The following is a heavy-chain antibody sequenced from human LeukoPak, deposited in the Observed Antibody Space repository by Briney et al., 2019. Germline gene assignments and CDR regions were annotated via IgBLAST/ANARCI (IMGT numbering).Heavy chain of an antibody. CDR3: ARNGGSYFEYFQH. CDR1: GGPISSYY. D-gene: IGHD1-26*01. Sequence: PSETLSLTCTVSGGPISSYYWSWIRQPPGKGLEWIGYIYYSGSTNYNPSLKSRVTIPVDTSKNQFSLKLSSVTAADTAVYYCARNGGSYFEYFQHWGQGTLVTVSS. V-gene: IGHV4-59*01. CDR2: IYYSGST. J-gene: IGHJ1*01.